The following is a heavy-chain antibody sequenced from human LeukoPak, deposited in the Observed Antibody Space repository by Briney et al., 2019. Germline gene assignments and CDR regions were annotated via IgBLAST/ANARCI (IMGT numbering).Heavy chain of an antibody. V-gene: IGHV1-18*04. Sequence: GASVTVSCTASGYTFTSYGISWVRQAPGQGLEWMGWISAYNGNTNYAQKLQGRVTMTTDTSTSTAYMELRSLRSDDTAVYYCARAPSRYFDNNWFDPWGQGTLVTVSS. CDR1: GYTFTSYG. CDR3: ARAPSRYFDNNWFDP. CDR2: ISAYNGNT. D-gene: IGHD3-9*01. J-gene: IGHJ5*02.